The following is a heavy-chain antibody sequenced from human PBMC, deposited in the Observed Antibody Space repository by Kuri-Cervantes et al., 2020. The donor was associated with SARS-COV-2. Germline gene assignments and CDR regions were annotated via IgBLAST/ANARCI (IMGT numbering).Heavy chain of an antibody. D-gene: IGHD3-9*01. J-gene: IGHJ6*02. V-gene: IGHV4-31*01. Sequence: SETLSLTCTVSGGSISSGGYYWSWIRQHPGKGLEWIGYIYYSGSTYYNPSLKSQVTISVDTSKNQFSLKLSSVTAADTAVYYCARDRQRAYYDILTGYYPVFYYYGMDVWGQGTTVTVSS. CDR3: ARDRQRAYYDILTGYYPVFYYYGMDV. CDR1: GGSISSGGYY. CDR2: IYYSGST.